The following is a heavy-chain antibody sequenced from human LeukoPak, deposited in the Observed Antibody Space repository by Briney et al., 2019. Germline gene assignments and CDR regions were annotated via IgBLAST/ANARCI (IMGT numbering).Heavy chain of an antibody. CDR3: ARKQNCDY. V-gene: IGHV3-48*03. CDR2: ISGSGSTR. Sequence: GGSLRLSCAASGFTFSSYEMNRVRQAPGKGLEWVSYISGSGSTRYYADSVKGRFTVSRDNAKNSLDLQMNSLRAEDTAVYYCARKQNCDYWGQGTLVTVSS. J-gene: IGHJ4*02. CDR1: GFTFSSYE.